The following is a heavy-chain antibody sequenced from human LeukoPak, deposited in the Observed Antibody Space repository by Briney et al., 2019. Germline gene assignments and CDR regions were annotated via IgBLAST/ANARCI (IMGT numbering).Heavy chain of an antibody. CDR1: GYTFTSYD. CDR2: MNPNSGNT. CDR3: ASSPLGQATIDIPDY. Sequence: ASVKVSCKASGYTFTSYDINWVRQATGQGLEWMGWMNPNSGNTGYAQKFQGRVTITRNTSISTAYMELSSLRSEDTAVYYCASSPLGQATIDIPDYWGQGTLVTVSS. V-gene: IGHV1-8*03. J-gene: IGHJ4*02. D-gene: IGHD5-12*01.